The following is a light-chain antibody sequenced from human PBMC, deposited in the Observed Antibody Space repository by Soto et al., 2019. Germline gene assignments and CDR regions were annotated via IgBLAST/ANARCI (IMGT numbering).Light chain of an antibody. Sequence: EIVLTQSPGTLSLSPGERATLSCRASQSVSSSYLAWYQQKPGEAPRLHIYGASSRATCTPGRFSGSGSWTHFTLTMSRLEPEDFAVYYCQQYGRGVTFGGGTKVEIK. J-gene: IGKJ4*01. CDR1: QSVSSSY. CDR2: GAS. V-gene: IGKV3-20*01. CDR3: QQYGRGVT.